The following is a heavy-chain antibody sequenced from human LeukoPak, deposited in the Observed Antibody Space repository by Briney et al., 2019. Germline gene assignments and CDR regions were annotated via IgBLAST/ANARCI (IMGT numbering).Heavy chain of an antibody. CDR2: IYYSGST. J-gene: IGHJ4*02. CDR1: GGSISSYY. Sequence: PSETLSLTCTVSGGSISSYYWSWIRQPPGKGLEWIGYIYYSGSTNYNPSLKSRVTISVDTSKNQFSLKLSSVTAADTAVYYCARWGISSFFDYWGQGTLVTVSS. CDR3: ARWGISSFFDY. D-gene: IGHD3-16*01. V-gene: IGHV4-59*01.